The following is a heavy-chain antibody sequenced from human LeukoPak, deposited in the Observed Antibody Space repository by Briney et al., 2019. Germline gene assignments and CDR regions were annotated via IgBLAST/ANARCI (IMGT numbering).Heavy chain of an antibody. J-gene: IGHJ4*02. V-gene: IGHV3-11*01. CDR3: ARLKAGN. Sequence: GGSLRLSCAASGFTFSDYYMSWIRQAPGKGLEWVSYISDRGDTIYYADSVKGRFIVSRDNANNSVSLQMNSLSADDTAVYYCARLKAGNWGPGTLVTVSS. CDR2: ISDRGDTI. CDR1: GFTFSDYY.